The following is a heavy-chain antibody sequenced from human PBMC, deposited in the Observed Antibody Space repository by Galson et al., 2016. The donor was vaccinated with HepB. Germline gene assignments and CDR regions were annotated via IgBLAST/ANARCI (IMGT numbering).Heavy chain of an antibody. J-gene: IGHJ1*01. CDR1: GYSFTGYY. D-gene: IGHD6-13*01. CDR2: INPTSGGT. CDR3: AGDAGPIAEYFQH. Sequence: CKASGYSFTGYYLHWVRQAPGQGLAWMGWINPTSGGTNCAQKFQGRVTMTRDTYTSTAYMELRRLRSDDTDVFYCAGDAGPIAEYFQHWGQGTLVTVSS. V-gene: IGHV1-2*02.